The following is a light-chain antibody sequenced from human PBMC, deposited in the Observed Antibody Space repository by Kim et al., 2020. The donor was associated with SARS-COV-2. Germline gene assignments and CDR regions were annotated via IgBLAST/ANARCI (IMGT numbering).Light chain of an antibody. J-gene: IGLJ3*02. CDR2: AND. V-gene: IGLV1-51*01. CDR3: GTWDSSLSGV. CDR1: SSNLGNNY. Sequence: GQGVTISGSGTSSNLGNNYVSWYQQLPGTAPKLLIYANDKRSSGIPDRFSGSKSGASATLVITGLQTGDEADYYCGTWDSSLSGVFGGGTKLTVL.